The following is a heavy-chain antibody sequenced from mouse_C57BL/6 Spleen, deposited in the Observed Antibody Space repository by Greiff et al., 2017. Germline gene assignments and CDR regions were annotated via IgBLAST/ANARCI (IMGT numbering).Heavy chain of an antibody. CDR3: ASPYYSNYPQFAY. D-gene: IGHD2-5*01. CDR2: ISSGGSYT. Sequence: EVHLVESGGDLVKPGGSLKLSCAASGFTFSSYGMSWVRQTPDKRLEWVATISSGGSYTYYPDSVKGRFTISRDNAKNTLYLQMSSLKSEDTAMYYCASPYYSNYPQFAYWGQGTLVTVSA. V-gene: IGHV5-6*01. CDR1: GFTFSSYG. J-gene: IGHJ3*01.